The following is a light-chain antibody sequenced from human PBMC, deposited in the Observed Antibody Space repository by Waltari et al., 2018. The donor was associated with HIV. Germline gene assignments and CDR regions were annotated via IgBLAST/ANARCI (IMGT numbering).Light chain of an antibody. CDR3: QQRTDWLLT. J-gene: IGKJ4*01. CDR1: QSVGNS. Sequence: EIVLTQSPVTLSLSPGERATLSCRASQSVGNSLAWDQQKPGQTPRLLIYDASNRASCIPARFSGSVSGTDFTLTISSLEPGDFAVYYCQQRTDWLLTFGGGTNLEIK. V-gene: IGKV3-11*01. CDR2: DAS.